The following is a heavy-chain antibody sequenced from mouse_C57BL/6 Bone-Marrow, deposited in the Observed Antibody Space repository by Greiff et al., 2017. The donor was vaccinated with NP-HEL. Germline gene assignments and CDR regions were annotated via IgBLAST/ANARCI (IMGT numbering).Heavy chain of an antibody. CDR2: ISYDGSN. J-gene: IGHJ4*01. CDR3: ARADAMDY. Sequence: EVKLLESGPGLVKPSQSLSLTCSVTGYSITSGYYWNWIRQFPGNKLEWMGYISYDGSNNYNPSLKNRISITRDTSKNQFFLKLNSVTTEDTATYYCARADAMDYWGQGTSVTVSS. V-gene: IGHV3-6*01. CDR1: GYSITSGYY.